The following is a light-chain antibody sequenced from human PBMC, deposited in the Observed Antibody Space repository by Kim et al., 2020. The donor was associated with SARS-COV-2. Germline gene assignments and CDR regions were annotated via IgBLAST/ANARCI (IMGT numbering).Light chain of an antibody. CDR1: SLRTYF. CDR3: NSRDSSGNQHV. J-gene: IGLJ1*01. CDR2: GKN. V-gene: IGLV3-19*01. Sequence: ALGQTVRITCQGDSLRTYFASWYQQKPGQAPLLVIYGKNDRPSGIPDRFSGSRSGNTASLTITGAQAGDEGDYYCNSRDSSGNQHVFGPGTKVTVL.